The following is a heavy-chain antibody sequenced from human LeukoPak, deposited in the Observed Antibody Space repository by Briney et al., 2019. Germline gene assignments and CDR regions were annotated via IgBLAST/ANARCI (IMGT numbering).Heavy chain of an antibody. Sequence: GGSLRLSCAASGFTFANYAMAWVRQAPGKGLEWVSAIAYVGNSRDYAHSVRGRFTISRDNSKNTLYLEMNSLRAEDTALYYCSKRVGGTPDYWGLGTLVTVSS. CDR2: IAYVGNSR. V-gene: IGHV3-23*01. D-gene: IGHD1-7*01. CDR3: SKRVGGTPDY. CDR1: GFTFANYA. J-gene: IGHJ4*02.